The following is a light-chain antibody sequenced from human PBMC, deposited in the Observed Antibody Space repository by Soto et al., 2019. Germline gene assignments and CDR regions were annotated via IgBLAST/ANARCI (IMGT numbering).Light chain of an antibody. CDR3: QHDNSYLYT. V-gene: IGKV1-5*01. Sequence: DIQMTQSPSTLSVSVGDRVTITCRASQSISSWLAWYQQKPGKAPKVLIYDASSLESGVPSRFSGSGSGTEFTLTISSLQPDDFATYYCQHDNSYLYTFGQGTKLEIK. J-gene: IGKJ2*01. CDR2: DAS. CDR1: QSISSW.